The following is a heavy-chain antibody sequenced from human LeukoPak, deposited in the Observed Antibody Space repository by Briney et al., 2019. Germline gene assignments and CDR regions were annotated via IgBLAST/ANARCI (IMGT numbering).Heavy chain of an antibody. V-gene: IGHV4-4*02. CDR1: GGSISSSNW. D-gene: IGHD2-8*02. Sequence: PSGTLSLTCAVSGGSISSSNWWSWVRQPPGKGLGWIGEIYHSGSTNYNPSLKSRVTISVDKSQNQFSLKLSSVTAADTAVYYCASERAGGGDYWGQGTLVTVSS. J-gene: IGHJ4*02. CDR2: IYHSGST. CDR3: ASERAGGGDY.